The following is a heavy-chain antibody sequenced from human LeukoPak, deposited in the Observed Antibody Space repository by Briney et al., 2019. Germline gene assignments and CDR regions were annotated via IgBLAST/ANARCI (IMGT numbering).Heavy chain of an antibody. CDR2: ISSSGSTI. CDR1: GFTFSSYA. D-gene: IGHD6-13*01. CDR3: ARASGSSLGNWFDP. J-gene: IGHJ5*02. Sequence: GGSLRLSCAASGFTFSSYAMSWVRQAPGKGLEWVSYISSSGSTIYYADSVKGRFTISRDNAKNSLYLQMNSLRAEDTAVYYCARASGSSLGNWFDPWGQGTLVTVSS. V-gene: IGHV3-48*04.